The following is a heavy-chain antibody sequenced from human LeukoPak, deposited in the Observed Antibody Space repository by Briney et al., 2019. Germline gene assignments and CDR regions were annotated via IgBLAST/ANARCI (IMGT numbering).Heavy chain of an antibody. J-gene: IGHJ4*02. CDR3: ARPTMVRGVPQHFDY. CDR1: GYRFTSYW. V-gene: IGHV5-51*01. CDR2: IYPGDSDT. Sequence: GESLKISFKGSGYRFTSYWIGWVRQMPGKGLEWMGIIYPGDSDTRYSPSFQGQVTISADKSIITAYLQWSSLKASDTAMYYCARPTMVRGVPQHFDYWGQGTLVTVSS. D-gene: IGHD3-10*01.